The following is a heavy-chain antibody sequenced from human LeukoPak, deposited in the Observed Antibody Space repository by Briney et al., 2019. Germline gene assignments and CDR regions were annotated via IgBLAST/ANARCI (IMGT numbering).Heavy chain of an antibody. Sequence: SQTLSLTCAISGDSVSTNSAAWNWIRQSPSRGLEWLGRTYYRSKWYYDYALSVKSRITIKPDTSKNQFSLQLNSVTPEDTAVYYCARAQGCSSTSCYYFDYWGQGTLVTVSS. CDR1: GDSVSTNSAA. D-gene: IGHD2-2*01. CDR2: TYYRSKWYY. V-gene: IGHV6-1*01. J-gene: IGHJ4*02. CDR3: ARAQGCSSTSCYYFDY.